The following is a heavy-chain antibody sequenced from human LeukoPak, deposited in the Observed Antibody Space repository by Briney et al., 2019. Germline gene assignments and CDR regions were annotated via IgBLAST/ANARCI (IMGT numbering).Heavy chain of an antibody. V-gene: IGHV4-59*01. CDR3: ARGWRVRY. CDR2: IYFSGST. CDR1: GGSMNSYS. Sequence: SETLSLTCTVSGGSMNSYSWSWIRQPPAKGLEWIGYIYFSGSTNYKPSLNSRVTISVDTSKNQFSVKLNSVAAADMAVYYCARGWRVRYWEQGPLVTVTS. J-gene: IGHJ4*02.